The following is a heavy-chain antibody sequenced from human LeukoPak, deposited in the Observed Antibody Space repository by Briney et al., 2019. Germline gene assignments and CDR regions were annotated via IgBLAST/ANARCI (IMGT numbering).Heavy chain of an antibody. CDR1: GFTFSSHG. J-gene: IGHJ4*02. CDR3: ARDRGRLDGYFDY. D-gene: IGHD3-10*01. V-gene: IGHV3-21*01. CDR2: ISATSNYI. Sequence: GGSLRLSCVASGFTFSSHGMNWVRQAPGKGLEWVSLISATSNYIYYADSVKGRFTISRDNAKNSLYLQMNSLRVEDTAVYYCARDRGRLDGYFDYWGQGILVTVSS.